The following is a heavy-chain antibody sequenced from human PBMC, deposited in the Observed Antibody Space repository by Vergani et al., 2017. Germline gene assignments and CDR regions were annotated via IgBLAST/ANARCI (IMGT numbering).Heavy chain of an antibody. D-gene: IGHD3-22*01. CDR2: ISYDGSNK. CDR1: GFTFSSYG. V-gene: IGHV3-30*18. J-gene: IGHJ4*02. CDR3: AKDISYDTRGGVDY. Sequence: QVQLVESGGGVVQPGRSLRLSCAASGFTFSSYGMHWVRQAPGKGLEWVAVISYDGSNKYYADSVKGRFTISRDNAKNSLYLQMNSLRAEDTALYYCAKDISYDTRGGVDYWGQGTLVTVSS.